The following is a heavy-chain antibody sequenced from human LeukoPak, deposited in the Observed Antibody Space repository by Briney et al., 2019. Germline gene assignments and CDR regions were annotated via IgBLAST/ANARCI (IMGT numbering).Heavy chain of an antibody. CDR2: ISSSSSYI. V-gene: IGHV3-21*01. D-gene: IGHD3-3*01. CDR3: AGDRDHYDFWSGYPSMNYYYYGMDV. J-gene: IGHJ6*02. Sequence: GGSLRLSCAASGFTFSSYSMNWVRQAPGKGLEWVSSISSSSSYIYYADSVKGRFTISRDNAKNSLYLQMNSLRAEDTAVYYCAGDRDHYDFWSGYPSMNYYYYGMDVWGQGTTVTVSS. CDR1: GFTFSSYS.